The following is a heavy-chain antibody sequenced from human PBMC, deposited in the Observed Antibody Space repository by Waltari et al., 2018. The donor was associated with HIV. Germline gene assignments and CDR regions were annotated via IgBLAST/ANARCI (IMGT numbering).Heavy chain of an antibody. D-gene: IGHD4-17*01. V-gene: IGHV1-3*01. J-gene: IGHJ2*01. CDR1: GYTFTSYA. CDR3: ARGLVGVNYGWYFDL. Sequence: QVQVVQSGAEVKKPGASVKVSCKASGYTFTSYAIHWVRQAPGQRLEWMGWINAGNGNTRYSEKFQGRVSLTRDTSASTAYMELSSLRSEDTAVYYCARGLVGVNYGWYFDLWGRGTLVTVSS. CDR2: INAGNGNT.